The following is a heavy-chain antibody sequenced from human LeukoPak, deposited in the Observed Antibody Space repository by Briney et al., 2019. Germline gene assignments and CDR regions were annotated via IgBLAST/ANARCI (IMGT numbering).Heavy chain of an antibody. D-gene: IGHD1-26*01. Sequence: GGSLRLSCAASRFTFSSYGMHWVRQAPGKGLEWVAVIWYDGSNKYYADSVKGRFTISRDNSKNTLYLQMNSLRAEDTAVYYCAREGTGELPPRFDYWGQGTLVTVSS. CDR1: RFTFSSYG. V-gene: IGHV3-33*01. CDR3: AREGTGELPPRFDY. CDR2: IWYDGSNK. J-gene: IGHJ4*02.